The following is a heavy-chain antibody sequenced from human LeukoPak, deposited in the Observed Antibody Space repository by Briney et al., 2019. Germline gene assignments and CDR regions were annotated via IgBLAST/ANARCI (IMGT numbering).Heavy chain of an antibody. CDR3: ARALDIVATIAPIDY. CDR2: ISRSSTDT. V-gene: IGHV3-11*06. CDR1: GFTFTDFY. Sequence: GGSLRLSCAASGFTFTDFYMSWIRQAPGKGLEWLSDISRSSTDTNYADSVKGRFAISRDNAKNSLFLQLNSLRAEDTAVYYCARALDIVATIAPIDYWGQGTLVTVSS. D-gene: IGHD5-12*01. J-gene: IGHJ4*02.